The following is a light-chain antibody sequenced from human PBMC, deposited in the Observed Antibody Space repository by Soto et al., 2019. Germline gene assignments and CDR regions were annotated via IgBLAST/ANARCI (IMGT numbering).Light chain of an antibody. CDR1: SSNIGTGYD. CDR2: ANT. Sequence: QSVLTQRPSVSGAPGQRVTISCTGSSSNIGTGYDVHWYRQLPGTAPKLLIYANTNRPSGVPDRFSGSKSGTSASLAITGLQAEDEADYYCQSYDSSLSGYVFGTGTKLTVL. CDR3: QSYDSSLSGYV. V-gene: IGLV1-40*01. J-gene: IGLJ1*01.